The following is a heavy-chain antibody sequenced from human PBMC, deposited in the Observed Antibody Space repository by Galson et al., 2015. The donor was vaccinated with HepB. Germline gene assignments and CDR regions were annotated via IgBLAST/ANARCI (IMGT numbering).Heavy chain of an antibody. V-gene: IGHV1-69*05. D-gene: IGHD5-18*01. J-gene: IGHJ3*02. CDR1: GGTFSSYA. Sequence: SVKVSCKASGGTFSSYAISWVRQAPGQGLEWMGGIIPIFGTANYAQKFQGRVTITTDESTSIAYMELSSLRSEDTAVYYCAREMDTAMVTIRDAFDIWGQGTMVTVSS. CDR2: IIPIFGTA. CDR3: AREMDTAMVTIRDAFDI.